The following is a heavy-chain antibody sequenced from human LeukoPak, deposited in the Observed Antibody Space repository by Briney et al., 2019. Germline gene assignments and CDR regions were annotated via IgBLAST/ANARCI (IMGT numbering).Heavy chain of an antibody. J-gene: IGHJ3*02. V-gene: IGHV4-59*11. CDR1: GDSFSSHY. CDR3: ARDLVTVTKGFDI. D-gene: IGHD4-17*01. CDR2: ISHIGRT. Sequence: SETLSLTCAVSGDSFSSHYWTWIRQSPGTGLEWIGYISHIGRTNYNPSLKSRVTISIDTSKNQFSLKLRSVTAADTAVYYCARDLVTVTKGFDIWGEGTMVSVSS.